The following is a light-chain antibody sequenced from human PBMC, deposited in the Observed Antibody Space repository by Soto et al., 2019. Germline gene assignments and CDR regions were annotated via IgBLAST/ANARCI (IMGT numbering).Light chain of an antibody. V-gene: IGKV1-5*01. CDR2: DAS. J-gene: IGKJ1*01. CDR3: QQYSSYRGS. Sequence: DIQMTQSPSTLSASVGDRVTITCRASQSISSWLAWYQQKTGKAPKLLLYDASSLESGVPARISGSGSGTEFSLTSSSLQPDDFAHYYCQQYSSYRGSFGQGTKVEIK. CDR1: QSISSW.